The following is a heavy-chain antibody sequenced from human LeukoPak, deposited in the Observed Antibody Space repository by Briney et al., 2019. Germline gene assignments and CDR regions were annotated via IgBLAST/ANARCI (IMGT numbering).Heavy chain of an antibody. D-gene: IGHD2-8*01. J-gene: IGHJ4*02. CDR2: ISYYGTYK. V-gene: IGHV3-30-3*01. CDR3: ARGSREGYCTNGVCWDFDY. Sequence: GGSLRLSCAASGFTFSSYAIHWVRQAPGKGLEWVAVISYYGTYKYFADSVKGRFTISRDNSKNTLYLQMTSLRTEDTAVYYCARGSREGYCTNGVCWDFDYWGQGTLVTVSS. CDR1: GFTFSSYA.